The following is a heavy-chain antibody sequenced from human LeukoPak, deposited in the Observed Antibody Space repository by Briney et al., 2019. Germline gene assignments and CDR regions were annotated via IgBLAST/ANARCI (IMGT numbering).Heavy chain of an antibody. Sequence: GASLRLSCAASGFTFSSYAMSWVRQAPGKGLEWVSGISGSGGSTYYADSVKGRFTISRDNSKNTLYLQMNSLRAEDTAVYYCARDSIGYCSGGSCDYWGQGTLVTVSS. V-gene: IGHV3-23*01. J-gene: IGHJ4*02. CDR1: GFTFSSYA. CDR3: ARDSIGYCSGGSCDY. CDR2: ISGSGGST. D-gene: IGHD2-15*01.